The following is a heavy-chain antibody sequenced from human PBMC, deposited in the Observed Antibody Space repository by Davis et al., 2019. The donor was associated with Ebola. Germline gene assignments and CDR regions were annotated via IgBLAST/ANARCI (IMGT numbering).Heavy chain of an antibody. Sequence: PGGSLRLSCATSGFSLGPHGMHWIRQAPGKGLEWVAMSVNDATTQYYGDSVRGRFTISRDNPREMMYLQMNNLRVQDTAVYYCARDHLEGSLDYWGQGTLVIVS. D-gene: IGHD1-26*01. V-gene: IGHV3-33*01. CDR2: SVNDATTQ. J-gene: IGHJ4*02. CDR1: GFSLGPHG. CDR3: ARDHLEGSLDY.